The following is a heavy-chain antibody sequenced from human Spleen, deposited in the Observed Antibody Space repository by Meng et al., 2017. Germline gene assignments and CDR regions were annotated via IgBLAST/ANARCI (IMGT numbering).Heavy chain of an antibody. D-gene: IGHD5-18*01. CDR3: ARGYSYGYYFDY. CDR1: GYMFINNY. V-gene: IGHV1-2*02. J-gene: IGHJ4*02. CDR2: INPDTGGT. Sequence: ASVKVSCKTSGYMFINNYLHWVRQAPGQGLEWMGWINPDTGGTDCAQKFQGRVTMTRDTSISTVYMEMSSLTSDDTAVYYCARGYSYGYYFDYWGQGTLVTVSS.